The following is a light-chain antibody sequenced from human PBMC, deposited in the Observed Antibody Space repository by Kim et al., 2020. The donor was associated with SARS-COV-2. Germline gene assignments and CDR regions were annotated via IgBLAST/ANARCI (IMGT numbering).Light chain of an antibody. V-gene: IGLV10-54*01. J-gene: IGLJ3*02. CDR3: SAWDFSLNGWV. CDR1: NNNVGNQG. Sequence: QAGLTQPPSVSKGLRQTATLTCTGNNNNVGNQGAAWLQQHQGHPPKLLSYRDNNRPSGISERLSASRSGNTASLTITELQPEDEAYYYCSAWDFSLNGWVFGGGTKLTVL. CDR2: RDN.